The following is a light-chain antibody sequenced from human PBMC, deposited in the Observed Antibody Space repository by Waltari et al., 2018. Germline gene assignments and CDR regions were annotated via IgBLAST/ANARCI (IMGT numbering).Light chain of an antibody. Sequence: EVVLTQSPATLSLSPGERATLSCRASQTVNTNLAWYQQQPGQAPRLLISDAASRATGIPARFSGSGSGTDFTLTISGVEPDDFAVYYCQQGSNWLTFGGGTKVEIK. CDR2: DAA. J-gene: IGKJ4*01. V-gene: IGKV3-11*01. CDR3: QQGSNWLT. CDR1: QTVNTN.